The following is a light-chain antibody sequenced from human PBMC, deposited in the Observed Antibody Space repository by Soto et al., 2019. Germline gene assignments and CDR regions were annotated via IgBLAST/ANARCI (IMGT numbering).Light chain of an antibody. Sequence: DIQMTQSPATLSASVGDRVTITCRASQSISSWLAWYQQKPGKVPKLLIDDASSLESGVPSRFSGSGSGKEFTLTISSLQPDDFATYYCQQYHTYPWTFGQGTKVEIK. V-gene: IGKV1-5*01. CDR2: DAS. J-gene: IGKJ1*01. CDR3: QQYHTYPWT. CDR1: QSISSW.